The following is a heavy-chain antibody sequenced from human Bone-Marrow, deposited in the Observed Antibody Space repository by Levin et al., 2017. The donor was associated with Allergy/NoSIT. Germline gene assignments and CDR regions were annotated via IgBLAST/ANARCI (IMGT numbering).Heavy chain of an antibody. CDR1: GASIISSGNY. CDR2: ILYSGRT. V-gene: IGHV4-39*01. Sequence: SSETLSLTCSVSGASIISSGNYWGWIRQPPGKGPEWIGSILYSGRTYYTPSLKTRVTISVDTSKNQFSLQLSSVTAADTAVYYCAKHDGTVSLNWFDPWGQGTLVTVSS. CDR3: AKHDGTVSLNWFDP. J-gene: IGHJ5*02. D-gene: IGHD1-1*01.